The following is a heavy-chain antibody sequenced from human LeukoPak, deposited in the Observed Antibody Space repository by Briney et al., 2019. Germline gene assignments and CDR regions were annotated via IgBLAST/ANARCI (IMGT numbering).Heavy chain of an antibody. CDR3: AKVVGEATGTRYFDD. Sequence: GGSLRLSCAASGFTFSNYAMHWVRQAPGKGLEYVSAISSNGGNTYYANSVKGRFTISRDNSKNTLYLQMNSLRAEDTAVYYCAKVVGEATGTRYFDDWGQGTLVTVSS. V-gene: IGHV3-64*01. D-gene: IGHD6-13*01. J-gene: IGHJ4*02. CDR1: GFTFSNYA. CDR2: ISSNGGNT.